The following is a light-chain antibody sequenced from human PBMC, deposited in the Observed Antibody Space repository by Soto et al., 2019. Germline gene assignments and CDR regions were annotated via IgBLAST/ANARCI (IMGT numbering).Light chain of an antibody. CDR1: SGDIGSYNR. CDR2: EVT. J-gene: IGLJ3*02. CDR3: AAWDDSLNGWV. Sequence: QSVLTQPASVSGSPGQSITISCTGTSGDIGSYNRVSWYQQHPGKAPKLIIYEVTDRPSGVSNRFSGSKSGNTASLTISGLQAEDEAEYYCAAWDDSLNGWVFGGGTKVTVL. V-gene: IGLV2-14*01.